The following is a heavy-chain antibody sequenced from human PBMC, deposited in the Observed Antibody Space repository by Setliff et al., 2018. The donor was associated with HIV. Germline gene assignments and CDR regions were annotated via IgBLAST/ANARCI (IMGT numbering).Heavy chain of an antibody. Sequence: SETLSLTCDVSGFSISSGYYWGWIRQPPGKGLEWIGNIYHSGTTYYNPSLKSRITISVDTSKNQFSLKLSSVTAADTAVYYCARLRGSSGYYVFDYWGQGTLVTVSS. D-gene: IGHD3-22*01. CDR3: ARLRGSSGYYVFDY. V-gene: IGHV4-38-2*01. CDR2: IYHSGTT. CDR1: GFSISSGYY. J-gene: IGHJ4*02.